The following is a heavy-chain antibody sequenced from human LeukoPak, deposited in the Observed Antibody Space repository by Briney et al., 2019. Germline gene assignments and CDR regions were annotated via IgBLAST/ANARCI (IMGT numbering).Heavy chain of an antibody. J-gene: IGHJ3*02. V-gene: IGHV4-59*08. Sequence: SETLSLTCTVSGGSISPYYWNWIRQPPGKGLEWIGEVNLQGSTNYNPSLMGRVAISVDMSENHISLQLTSVTAADTAVYYCARQTDYDAFDIWGQGTMVTVSS. CDR1: GGSISPYY. D-gene: IGHD4-11*01. CDR3: ARQTDYDAFDI. CDR2: VNLQGST.